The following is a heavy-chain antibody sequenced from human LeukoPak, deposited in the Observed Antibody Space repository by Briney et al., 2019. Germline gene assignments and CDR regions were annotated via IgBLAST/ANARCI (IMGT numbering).Heavy chain of an antibody. Sequence: GGSLRLSCAASGFTFSSYAMYWVRQAPGKGLEWVSGLSAGGDFTYYADSVKGRFTISRDNAKNSLYLQMNSLRAEDTAVYYCARRYYDFWSGYYTSDDYYYYGMDVWGQGTTVTVSS. CDR3: ARRYYDFWSGYYTSDDYYYYGMDV. V-gene: IGHV3-21*03. CDR2: LSAGGDFT. CDR1: GFTFSSYA. D-gene: IGHD3-3*01. J-gene: IGHJ6*02.